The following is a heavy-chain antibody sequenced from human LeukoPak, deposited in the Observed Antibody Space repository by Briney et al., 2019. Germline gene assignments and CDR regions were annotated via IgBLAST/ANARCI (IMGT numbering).Heavy chain of an antibody. D-gene: IGHD3-22*01. CDR1: GFTFSTYA. CDR2: ISYDGSNK. J-gene: IGHJ4*02. Sequence: PGGSLRLSCAASGFTFSTYAMHWVRQAPGKGLEWVAVISYDGSNKYYADSVKGRFTISRDNSKNTLYLQMNSLRAEDTAVYYCAKDLEHTMIYYFDYWGQGTLVTVSS. CDR3: AKDLEHTMIYYFDY. V-gene: IGHV3-30-3*01.